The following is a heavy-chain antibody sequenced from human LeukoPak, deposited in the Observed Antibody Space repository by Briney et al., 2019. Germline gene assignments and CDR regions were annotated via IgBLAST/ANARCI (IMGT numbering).Heavy chain of an antibody. CDR3: ARGLAESTMIVVADDAFDI. V-gene: IGHV1-69*13. J-gene: IGHJ3*02. D-gene: IGHD3-22*01. Sequence: GASVKVSCKASGYTFTSYGISWVRQAPGQGLEWMGGIIPIFGTANYAQKFQGRVTITADESTSTAYMELSSLRSEDTAVYYCARGLAESTMIVVADDAFDIWGQGTMVTVSS. CDR2: IIPIFGTA. CDR1: GYTFTSYG.